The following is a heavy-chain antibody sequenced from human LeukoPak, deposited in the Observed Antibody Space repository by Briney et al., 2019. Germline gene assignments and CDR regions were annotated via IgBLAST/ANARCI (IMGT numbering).Heavy chain of an antibody. CDR1: GFTFSSYG. CDR3: AKDWSHNSDGSWLDY. J-gene: IGHJ4*02. CDR2: IRYDGSNK. D-gene: IGHD2-15*01. Sequence: PGGSLRLSCAASGFTFSSYGMHWVRQAPGKGLEWVAFIRYDGSNKYYADSVKGRFTISRDNSKNTLYLQMNSLRAEDTAVYYCAKDWSHNSDGSWLDYWGQGTLFTVSS. V-gene: IGHV3-30*02.